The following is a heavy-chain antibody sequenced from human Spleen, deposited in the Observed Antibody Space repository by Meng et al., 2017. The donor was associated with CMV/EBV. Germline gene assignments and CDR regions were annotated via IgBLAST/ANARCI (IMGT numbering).Heavy chain of an antibody. V-gene: IGHV3-21*01. CDR2: ISSSSSYI. CDR1: GFTFSSYS. Sequence: GESLKISCAASGFTFSSYSMNWVRQAPGKGLEWVSSISSSSSYIYYADSVKGRFTISRDNAKNSLYLQMNSLRAEDTAVYYCASEGTAPLEGPDYWGQGTLVTVSS. D-gene: IGHD3-16*02. CDR3: ASEGTAPLEGPDY. J-gene: IGHJ4*02.